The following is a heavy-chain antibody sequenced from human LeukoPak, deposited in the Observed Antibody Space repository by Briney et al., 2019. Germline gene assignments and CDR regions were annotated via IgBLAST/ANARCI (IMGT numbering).Heavy chain of an antibody. CDR2: MKGTGET. Sequence: GGSLRLSCAASGLSLSSFAMSWVRQAPARGLEWLSSMKGTGETIYADSVRGRCTLFRDGSRNTVYLQLNNLRVEDTAVYYCARASWVSTADAVRWGQGTVVTVSS. CDR1: GLSLSSFA. D-gene: IGHD3-16*01. J-gene: IGHJ4*02. V-gene: IGHV3-23*01. CDR3: ARASWVSTADAVR.